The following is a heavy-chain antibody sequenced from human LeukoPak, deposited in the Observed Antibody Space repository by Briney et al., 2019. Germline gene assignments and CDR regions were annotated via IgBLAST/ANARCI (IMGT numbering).Heavy chain of an antibody. CDR1: GYTFTGYY. D-gene: IGHD6-13*01. V-gene: IGHV1-2*02. CDR3: ARGLLRQQLVVWFDP. J-gene: IGHJ5*02. Sequence: ASVKVSCKASGYTFTGYYMHWVRQAPGQGLEWMGWINPNSGGTNYAQKFQGRVTMTRDTSISTAYMELSRLRSDDTAVYYCARGLLRQQLVVWFDPWGQGTLVTVSS. CDR2: INPNSGGT.